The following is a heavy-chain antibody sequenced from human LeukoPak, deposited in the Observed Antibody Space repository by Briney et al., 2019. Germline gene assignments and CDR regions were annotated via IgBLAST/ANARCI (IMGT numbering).Heavy chain of an antibody. J-gene: IGHJ4*02. CDR3: ARHHYDSSGYPF. V-gene: IGHV4-59*08. Sequence: SETLSLTCTVSGGSINSYYWSWIRQPPGKGLEWIGYIYYSGNTNYNPSLKSRVTISVDTSKNQFSLNLSSVTAADTAVYYCARHHYDSSGYPFWGQGTLVTVSS. D-gene: IGHD3-22*01. CDR2: IYYSGNT. CDR1: GGSINSYY.